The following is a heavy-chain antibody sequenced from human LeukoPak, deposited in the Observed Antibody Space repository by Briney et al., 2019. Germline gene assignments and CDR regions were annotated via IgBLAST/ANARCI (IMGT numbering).Heavy chain of an antibody. CDR3: ARHYCSGGSCHFDY. D-gene: IGHD2-15*01. V-gene: IGHV3-7*01. CDR2: IKQDGSEK. CDR1: GFTFSSFW. J-gene: IGHJ4*02. Sequence: PGGSLRLSCAASGFTFSSFWMTWGRQAPGKGLEWVANIKQDGSEKYYVDSVKGRFTISRDNAKNSLYPQMNSLRAEDTAVYYCARHYCSGGSCHFDYWGQGTLVTVSS.